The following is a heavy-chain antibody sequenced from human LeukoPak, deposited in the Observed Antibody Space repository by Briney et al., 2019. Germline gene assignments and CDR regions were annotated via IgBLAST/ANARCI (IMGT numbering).Heavy chain of an antibody. J-gene: IGHJ4*02. V-gene: IGHV3-23*03. CDR3: AKDRVPDSGYDIDY. D-gene: IGHD5-12*01. Sequence: PGGSLRPSCAASGFSFSGFGMYWVRQAPRKGLEWVAGIYGGGGVIKYADSVKGRFTISRDNSENTLYLQMHSLRVEDTAIYYCAKDRVPDSGYDIDYWGQGTLVTVSS. CDR1: GFSFSGFG. CDR2: IYGGGGVI.